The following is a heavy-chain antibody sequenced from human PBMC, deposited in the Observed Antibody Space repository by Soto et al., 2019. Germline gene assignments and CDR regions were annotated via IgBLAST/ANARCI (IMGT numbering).Heavy chain of an antibody. D-gene: IGHD3-22*01. Sequence: ASVKVSCKASGYTFTNYGISWVRQAPGQGLEWMGWISAYNGNTKYAQKLQGRVTMTTDTSTSTAYMELRSLRSDDTAVYYCARDPYDYYDSSGYYYLFDYWGQGTLVTVSS. CDR2: ISAYNGNT. CDR3: ARDPYDYYDSSGYYYLFDY. V-gene: IGHV1-18*01. J-gene: IGHJ4*02. CDR1: GYTFTNYG.